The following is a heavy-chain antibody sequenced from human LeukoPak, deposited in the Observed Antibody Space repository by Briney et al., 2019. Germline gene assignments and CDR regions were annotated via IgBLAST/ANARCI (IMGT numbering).Heavy chain of an antibody. J-gene: IGHJ4*02. CDR3: SHCIAAAGFDD. V-gene: IGHV2-5*02. Sequence: SGPTLVNPTQTLTLTCTFSGFSLSTRAVGVGWIRQLTGKALEWHALIYWDDDKRYSPSLKSSLTSTYVTSKNQVALTMTNMARVDTATDYCSHCIAAAGFDDWGQGTLLTVSS. D-gene: IGHD6-13*01. CDR2: IYWDDDK. CDR1: GFSLSTRAVG.